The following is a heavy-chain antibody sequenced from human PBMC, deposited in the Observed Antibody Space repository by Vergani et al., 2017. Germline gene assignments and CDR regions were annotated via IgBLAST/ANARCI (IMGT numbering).Heavy chain of an antibody. CDR3: SSQYSSSYYYYGMDG. J-gene: IGHJ6*02. CDR1: GFTFSSYS. Sequence: EVQLVESGGGLVQPGGSLRLSCAASGFTFSSYSMNWVRQAPGKGLEWVSYISSSSSTIYYADSVKGRFTISRENDKNSLYLQRNSLRAEDTAVYYCSSQYSSSYYYYGMDGWGQGTTVTVSS. V-gene: IGHV3-48*01. D-gene: IGHD6-13*01. CDR2: ISSSSSTI.